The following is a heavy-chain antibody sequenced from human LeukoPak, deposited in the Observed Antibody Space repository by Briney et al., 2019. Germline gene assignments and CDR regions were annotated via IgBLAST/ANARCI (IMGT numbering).Heavy chain of an antibody. V-gene: IGHV4-38-2*02. D-gene: IGHD3-3*01. CDR3: AHTIFGVVIKH. CDR1: GYSISSGYY. J-gene: IGHJ4*02. Sequence: SETLSLTCTVSGYSISSGYYWGWIRQSPGKGLEWIGSIYHSGSTYYNPSLKSRVTISVDTSKNQFSLKLSSVTAADTAVYYCAHTIFGVVIKHWGQGTLVTVSS. CDR2: IYHSGST.